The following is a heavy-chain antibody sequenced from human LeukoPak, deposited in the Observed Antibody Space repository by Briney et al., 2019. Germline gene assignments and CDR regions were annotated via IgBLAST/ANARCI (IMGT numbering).Heavy chain of an antibody. CDR1: GFTFITYA. CDR3: ASTAGYSSSWYGPGGFDY. V-gene: IGHV3-23*01. D-gene: IGHD6-13*01. Sequence: GGSLRLSCAASGFTFITYAMSWVRQAPGKGLEWVSGISGSGGRTYYADSVKGRFTISRDNSKNTLYLQMNSLRAEDTAVYYCASTAGYSSSWYGPGGFDYWGQGTLVTVSS. CDR2: ISGSGGRT. J-gene: IGHJ4*02.